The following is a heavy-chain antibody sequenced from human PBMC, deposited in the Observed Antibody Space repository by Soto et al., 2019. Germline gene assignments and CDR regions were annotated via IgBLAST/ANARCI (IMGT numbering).Heavy chain of an antibody. CDR2: ISGSGGST. CDR3: AKDLPHYDILTGAFDI. D-gene: IGHD3-9*01. Sequence: GGSLRLSCAASGFTFSSDAMSWVRQAPGKGLEWVSAISGSGGSTEYADSVKGRFTISRDNSKNTLYLQMNSLRAEDTAVYYCAKDLPHYDILTGAFDIWGQGTMVTVSS. J-gene: IGHJ3*02. V-gene: IGHV3-23*01. CDR1: GFTFSSDA.